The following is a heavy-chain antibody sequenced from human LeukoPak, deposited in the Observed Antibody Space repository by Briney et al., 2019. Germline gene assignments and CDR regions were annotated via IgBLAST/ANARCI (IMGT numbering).Heavy chain of an antibody. Sequence: ASVKVSCKATGYTFTGHYIHWVRQAPGQGLQWMGWINPKTTDTNFAQNFQDRVTMTRDTSISTAYMELSRLTSDDTAVYYCARDSSSGFDYWGQGTLVTVSS. D-gene: IGHD6-6*01. CDR3: ARDSSSGFDY. CDR2: INPKTTDT. CDR1: GYTFTGHY. J-gene: IGHJ4*02. V-gene: IGHV1-2*02.